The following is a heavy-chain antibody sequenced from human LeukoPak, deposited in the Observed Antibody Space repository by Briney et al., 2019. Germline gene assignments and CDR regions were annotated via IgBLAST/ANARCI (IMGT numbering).Heavy chain of an antibody. CDR2: INTDGSIT. Sequence: GGSLRLACAASGFTFSDYWIHWVRQAPGKGLVWVSRINTDGSITNYADSVKGRFSISRDNAKNTLYLQMSSLLAEDTAVYYCARDRGPRTGFMVREAYDYWGQGTLVTVSS. J-gene: IGHJ4*02. V-gene: IGHV3-74*01. CDR3: ARDRGPRTGFMVREAYDY. CDR1: GFTFSDYW. D-gene: IGHD3-10*01.